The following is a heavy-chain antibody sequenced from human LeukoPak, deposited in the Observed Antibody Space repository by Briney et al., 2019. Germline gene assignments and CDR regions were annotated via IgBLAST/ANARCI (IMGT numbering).Heavy chain of an antibody. D-gene: IGHD3-10*01. J-gene: IGHJ4*02. CDR2: ISSSSSYI. CDR1: GFTFSSYS. CDR3: ARGDYYGSGSYRY. V-gene: IGHV3-21*01. Sequence: GGSLRLSCAASGFTFSSYSMNWVRQAPGKGLEWVSSISSSSSYIYYADSVKGRFTISRDNSKNTLYLQMNSLRAEDTAVYYCARGDYYGSGSYRYWGQGTLVTVSS.